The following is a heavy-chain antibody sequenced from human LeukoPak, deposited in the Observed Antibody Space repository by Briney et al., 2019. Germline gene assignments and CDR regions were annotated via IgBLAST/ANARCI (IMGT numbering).Heavy chain of an antibody. D-gene: IGHD6-13*01. J-gene: IGHJ4*02. V-gene: IGHV4-59*01. CDR2: IYYSGST. Sequence: PSETLSITCTVSGGSISSYYWSWIRQPPGKGLEWIGYIYYSGSTNYNPSLKSRVTISVDTSKNQFSLKLSSVTAADTAVYYCARTKISGPGSSWQWMFDYWGQGTLVTVSS. CDR1: GGSISSYY. CDR3: ARTKISGPGSSWQWMFDY.